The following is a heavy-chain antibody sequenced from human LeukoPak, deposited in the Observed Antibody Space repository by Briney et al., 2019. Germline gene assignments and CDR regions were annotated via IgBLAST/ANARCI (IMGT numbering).Heavy chain of an antibody. D-gene: IGHD3-3*01. CDR2: INHSRST. J-gene: IGHJ4*02. CDR3: ARRAIFGVVTNDY. CDR1: GGSFSGYY. Sequence: SETLSLTCAVYGGSFSGYYWSWIRQPPGKGLEWIGEINHSRSTNYNPSLKSRVTISVDTSKNQFSLKLSSVTAADTAVYYCARRAIFGVVTNDYWGREPWSPSPQ. V-gene: IGHV4-34*01.